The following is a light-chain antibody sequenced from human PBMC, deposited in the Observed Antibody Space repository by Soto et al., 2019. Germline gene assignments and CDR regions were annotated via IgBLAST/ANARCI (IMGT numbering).Light chain of an antibody. CDR3: QHYESYPYT. V-gene: IGKV1-5*03. J-gene: IGKJ2*01. CDR2: KAS. Sequence: DIHMTQSPSTLSASVGDTVTITCRASQDVSQWLAWYQERPGKPPKLLIYKASSLERGVPSRFRGRGSETEFALTIRDVQPDDFATYYCQHYESYPYTFGQGTRRAIK. CDR1: QDVSQW.